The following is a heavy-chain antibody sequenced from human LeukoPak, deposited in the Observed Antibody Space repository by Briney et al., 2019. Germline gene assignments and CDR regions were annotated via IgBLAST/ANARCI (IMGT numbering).Heavy chain of an antibody. Sequence: GGSLRLSCAASGFTFSSHSMNWVRQAPGKGLEWVSYISSSGSTIYYADSVKGRFSISRDNAKNSLHLQMNSLRVEDTAVYYCARGTVAGKAPYWGQGTLVTVSS. J-gene: IGHJ4*02. V-gene: IGHV3-48*01. CDR3: ARGTVAGKAPY. CDR1: GFTFSSHS. CDR2: ISSSGSTI. D-gene: IGHD6-19*01.